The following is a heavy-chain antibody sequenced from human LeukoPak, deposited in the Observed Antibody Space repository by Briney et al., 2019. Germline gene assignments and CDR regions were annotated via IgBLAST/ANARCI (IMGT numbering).Heavy chain of an antibody. Sequence: PSETLSLTCAVYGGSFSGYYWSWIRQPPGKGLEWIGEINHSGSTNYNPSLKSRVTISVDTSKNQFSLKLSSVTAADTAVYYCARDNFPGDYGAFDIWGQGTMVTVSS. D-gene: IGHD4-17*01. CDR2: INHSGST. J-gene: IGHJ3*02. CDR1: GGSFSGYY. V-gene: IGHV4-34*01. CDR3: ARDNFPGDYGAFDI.